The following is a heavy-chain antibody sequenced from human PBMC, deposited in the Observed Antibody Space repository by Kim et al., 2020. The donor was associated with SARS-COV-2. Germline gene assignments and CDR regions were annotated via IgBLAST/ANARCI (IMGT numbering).Heavy chain of an antibody. V-gene: IGHV4-59*01. CDR1: GASISSYY. CDR3: ARDYHGAFDI. D-gene: IGHD2-2*01. CDR2: IYYSGST. Sequence: SETLSLTCTVSGASISSYYLSWIRQPPGKGLEWIGYIYYSGSTNYNPSLKSRVTISVDTSKNQFSLKLSSVTAADTAVYYCARDYHGAFDIWGQGTMVTVSS. J-gene: IGHJ3*02.